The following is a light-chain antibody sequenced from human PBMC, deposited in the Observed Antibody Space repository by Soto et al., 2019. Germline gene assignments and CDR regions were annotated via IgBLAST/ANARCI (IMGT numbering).Light chain of an antibody. CDR2: GAS. CDR1: QSVNSNY. Sequence: EIVLTQSPGTLSLSPGERATLSCRASQSVNSNYLAWYQQKPDQAPRLLIYGASSRATGIPDRFSGSGSGTDFTLTISRLEPEDFAVYHCQQYGRSPWTFGQGTKVEIK. CDR3: QQYGRSPWT. J-gene: IGKJ1*01. V-gene: IGKV3-20*01.